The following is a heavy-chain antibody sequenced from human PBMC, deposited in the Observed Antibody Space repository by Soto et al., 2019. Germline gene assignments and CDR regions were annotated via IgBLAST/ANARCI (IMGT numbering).Heavy chain of an antibody. Sequence: GASVKVSCKASGGTFSSYAISWVRQAPGQGLEWMGGIIPIFGTANYAQKFQGRVTITADKSTSTAYMELSSLRSEDTAVYYCARSLAARRPLGFDPWGQGTLVT. V-gene: IGHV1-69*06. CDR3: ARSLAARRPLGFDP. CDR2: IIPIFGTA. D-gene: IGHD6-6*01. CDR1: GGTFSSYA. J-gene: IGHJ5*02.